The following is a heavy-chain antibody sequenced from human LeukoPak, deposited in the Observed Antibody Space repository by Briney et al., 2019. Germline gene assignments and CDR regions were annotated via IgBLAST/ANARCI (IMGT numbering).Heavy chain of an antibody. Sequence: PGGSLRLSCAASGFTFSSSSMNWVRQAPGKGLEWVSYISSTSTTLYYADSVRGRFTISRDNAKNSLYLQMNSLRAEDTAVYYCARLEEGYDILTGYYPRPDYGMDVWGQGTTVTVSS. D-gene: IGHD3-9*01. CDR1: GFTFSSSS. V-gene: IGHV3-48*01. J-gene: IGHJ6*02. CDR2: ISSTSTTL. CDR3: ARLEEGYDILTGYYPRPDYGMDV.